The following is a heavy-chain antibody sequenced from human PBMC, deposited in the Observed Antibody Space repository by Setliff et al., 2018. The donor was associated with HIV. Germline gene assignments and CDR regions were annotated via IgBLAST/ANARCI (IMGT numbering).Heavy chain of an antibody. CDR3: ARVIDHGARWFFDY. CDR1: GFTFTSHA. D-gene: IGHD4-17*01. Sequence: SLRLSCQASGFTFTSHAMTWVRQAPGKGLEWVSSMSRNTYYADSVKGRFTISRDNAENILYLQMNSLRAEDTAVYYCARVIDHGARWFFDYWGQGTPVTVSS. J-gene: IGHJ4*02. V-gene: IGHV3-23*01. CDR2: MSRNT.